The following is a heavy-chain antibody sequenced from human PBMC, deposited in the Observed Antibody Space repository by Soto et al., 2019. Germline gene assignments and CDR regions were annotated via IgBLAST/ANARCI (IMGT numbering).Heavy chain of an antibody. J-gene: IGHJ4*02. CDR2: FNPKYGKT. CDR1: GYTLTELS. CDR3: ARGLAGSGSYHDY. Sequence: ASVKVSCKVSGYTLTELSMHWVRQAPGKGLEWMGGFNPKYGKTSYAQKFQGRVTMTRNTSISTAYMELSSLRSEDTAVYYCARGLAGSGSYHDYWGQGTLVTVSS. V-gene: IGHV1-24*01. D-gene: IGHD3-10*01.